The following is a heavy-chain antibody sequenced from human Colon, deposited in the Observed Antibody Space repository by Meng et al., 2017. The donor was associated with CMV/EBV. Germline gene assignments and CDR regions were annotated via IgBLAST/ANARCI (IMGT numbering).Heavy chain of an antibody. J-gene: IGHJ4*02. CDR3: ARDLWSGSSDYFDY. Sequence: VQPVQSGAEVKKPGASVKVSCKASGYTFTGFYIQWVRQAPGQGLEWMGWINPKSGDTIYEQKFQGRVTMTRDTSISTVYMDLNSLRSDDTAVYFCARDLWSGSSDYFDYWGQGTLVTVSS. CDR2: INPKSGDT. V-gene: IGHV1-2*02. CDR1: GYTFTGFY. D-gene: IGHD3-3*01.